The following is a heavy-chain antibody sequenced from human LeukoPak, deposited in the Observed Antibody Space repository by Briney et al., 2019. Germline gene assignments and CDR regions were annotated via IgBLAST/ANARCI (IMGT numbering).Heavy chain of an antibody. CDR2: IYYSGCT. Sequence: SETLSLTCTVSGGSISSSYYYWGWIRQPPGKGLELIGSIYYSGCTYYNPSLKSRVTMSVDTSKNQFSLKLSSVTAADTAVYHCARRLGIAVFDFWGRGTLVTVSS. V-gene: IGHV4-39*01. D-gene: IGHD6-19*01. J-gene: IGHJ4*02. CDR1: GGSISSSYYY. CDR3: ARRLGIAVFDF.